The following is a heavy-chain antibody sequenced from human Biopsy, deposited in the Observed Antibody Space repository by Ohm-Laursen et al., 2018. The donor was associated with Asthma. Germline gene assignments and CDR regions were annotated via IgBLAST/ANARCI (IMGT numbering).Heavy chain of an antibody. Sequence: SVKVSCKSPGGTFSNFAISWVRQAPGQGLEWLGGIMTVFGTTNYAQKFQGRVTITADESTSTAYMEVTSLRSEDTAIYYRARCQVGYSSGWSLLLKKIYYSGMDVWGQGTAVTVSS. D-gene: IGHD6-19*01. CDR3: ARCQVGYSSGWSLLLKKIYYSGMDV. CDR1: GGTFSNFA. V-gene: IGHV1-69*13. CDR2: IMTVFGTT. J-gene: IGHJ6*02.